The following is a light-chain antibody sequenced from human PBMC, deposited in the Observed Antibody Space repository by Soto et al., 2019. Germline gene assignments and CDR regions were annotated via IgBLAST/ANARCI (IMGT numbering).Light chain of an antibody. J-gene: IGLJ2*01. Sequence: QSVLTQPPSLSAAPGQRVTISCPGSNSDIGGNYVSWYQQLPGSAPKLLIYDNDKRPSGIPYRFSGSKSGTSATLDITGLQTGDEADYYCGTRAASRSVVFGRGTKVTVL. CDR1: NSDIGGNY. CDR2: DND. CDR3: GTRAASRSVV. V-gene: IGLV1-51*01.